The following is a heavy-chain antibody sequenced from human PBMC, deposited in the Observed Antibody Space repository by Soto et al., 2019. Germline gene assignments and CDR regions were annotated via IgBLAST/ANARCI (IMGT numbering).Heavy chain of an antibody. D-gene: IGHD3-10*01. CDR1: GFTFSSYA. CDR2: ISGSGGST. V-gene: IGHV3-23*01. CDR3: AKDVVRVKATFVDY. Sequence: EVQLLESGGGLIQPGGSLRLSCAASGFTFSSYAMSWVRQAPGKGLEWVSAISGSGGSTYYADSVKGRFTISRDNSKNTLYLQMNSLRAEDTAVYYCAKDVVRVKATFVDYWGQGTLVTVSS. J-gene: IGHJ4*02.